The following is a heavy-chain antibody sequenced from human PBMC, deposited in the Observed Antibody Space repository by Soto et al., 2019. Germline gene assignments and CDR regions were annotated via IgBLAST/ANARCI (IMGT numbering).Heavy chain of an antibody. CDR1: GFTFSTYA. V-gene: IGHV3-30*04. CDR3: ARSVRGVVNTGIDY. D-gene: IGHD3-10*01. CDR2: ISFDGSSE. Sequence: LRLSCVVSGFTFSTYAMYWVRQAPGKGLEWVALISFDGSSEYYADSVKGRFTISGDNSKDTLYLQMNSLRAEDTAVFYCARSVRGVVNTGIDYWGQGTPVTVSS. J-gene: IGHJ4*02.